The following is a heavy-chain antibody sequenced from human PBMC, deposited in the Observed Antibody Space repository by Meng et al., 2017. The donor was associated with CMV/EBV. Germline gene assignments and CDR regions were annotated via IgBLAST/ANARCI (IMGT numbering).Heavy chain of an antibody. J-gene: IGHJ4*02. CDR1: GLTFSDYY. Sequence: GESLKISCAASGLTFSDYYMNWIRQAPGKGLEWVSYISSSGSTIYYADSVKGRFTISRDNAKNSLYLQMNSLRAEDTAVYYCARDLRSAREGGLASYYYDSSGYLAYWGQGTLVTVSS. CDR3: ARDLRSAREGGLASYYYDSSGYLAY. V-gene: IGHV3-11*04. D-gene: IGHD3-22*01. CDR2: ISSSGSTI.